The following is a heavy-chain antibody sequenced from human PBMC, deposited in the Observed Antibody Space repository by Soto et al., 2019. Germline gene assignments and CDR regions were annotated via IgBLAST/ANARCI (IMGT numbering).Heavy chain of an antibody. CDR3: AKGGYDVVVVAAIYLGAFDI. Sequence: QPGGSLRLSCAASGFTFSSYAMSWVRQAPGKGLEWVSAISGSGGSTYYADSVKGRFTISRDNSKNTLYLQMNSLRAEDTAVYYCAKGGYDVVVVAAIYLGAFDIWGQGTMVTVSS. J-gene: IGHJ3*02. CDR1: GFTFSSYA. D-gene: IGHD2-15*01. V-gene: IGHV3-23*01. CDR2: ISGSGGST.